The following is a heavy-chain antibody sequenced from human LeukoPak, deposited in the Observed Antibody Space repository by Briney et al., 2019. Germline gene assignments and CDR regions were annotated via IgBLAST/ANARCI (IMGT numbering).Heavy chain of an antibody. CDR3: ARDVFRAFDI. CDR2: IYYIGST. V-gene: IGHV4-59*01. Sequence: PSETLSLTCTVSGGSISSYYWSWIRQPPGRGLEWIGYIYYIGSTNYNPSLKSRVTISVDTSKNQFSLKLSSVTAADTAMYYCARDVFRAFDIWGQGTMVTVSS. D-gene: IGHD3-10*02. J-gene: IGHJ3*02. CDR1: GGSISSYY.